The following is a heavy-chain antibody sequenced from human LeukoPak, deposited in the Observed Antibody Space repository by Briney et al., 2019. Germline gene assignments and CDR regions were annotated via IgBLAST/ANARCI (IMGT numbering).Heavy chain of an antibody. J-gene: IGHJ4*02. CDR3: AKYRLSFTMVRGSIDY. V-gene: IGHV3-7*01. CDR2: IKQDGSEK. CDR1: GFTFSSYW. D-gene: IGHD3-10*01. Sequence: QPGGSLRLSCAASGFTFSSYWMSWVRQAPGKGLEWVANIKQDGSEKYYVDSVKGRFTTSRDNSKNTLYLQMNSLRAEDTAVYYCAKYRLSFTMVRGSIDYWGQGTLVTVSS.